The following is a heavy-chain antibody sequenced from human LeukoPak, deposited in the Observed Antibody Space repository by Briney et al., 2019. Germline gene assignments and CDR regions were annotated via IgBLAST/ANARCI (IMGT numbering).Heavy chain of an antibody. Sequence: PSETLSLTCTVSGGSISSGGYYWSWIRQHPGKGLEWIGFISYSGNSYYNPSLKSRITISVDTSKNQFSLKLSSVIAADTAVYYCALRIVPEYYFDYWGQGTLVTVSS. CDR1: GGSISSGGYY. CDR2: ISYSGNS. D-gene: IGHD1-26*01. CDR3: ALRIVPEYYFDY. J-gene: IGHJ4*02. V-gene: IGHV4-31*03.